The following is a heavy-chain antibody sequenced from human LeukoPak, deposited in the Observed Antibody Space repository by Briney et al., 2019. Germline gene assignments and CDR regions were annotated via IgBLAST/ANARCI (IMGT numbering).Heavy chain of an antibody. D-gene: IGHD6-6*01. Sequence: GGSLRLSCAASGFTFDDYGMNWVRQAPGKGLEWVSGINWNGGNIGYVDSVKGRFTISRDNAKKSLYLQMNSLRVEDTALYHCARGSYSSSSEYFYNHYGMDVWGQGTTVIVSS. V-gene: IGHV3-20*01. CDR1: GFTFDDYG. CDR2: INWNGGNI. J-gene: IGHJ6*02. CDR3: ARGSYSSSSEYFYNHYGMDV.